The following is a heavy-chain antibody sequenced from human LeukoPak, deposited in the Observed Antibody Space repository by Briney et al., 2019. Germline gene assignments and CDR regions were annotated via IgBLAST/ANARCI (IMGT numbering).Heavy chain of an antibody. CDR3: ARQRGSYRSAVDY. D-gene: IGHD3-16*02. J-gene: IGHJ4*02. Sequence: GESLQISCKGSGYSFTNYWIGWVRQMPGKGLEWMGIIYPGDSDTRYSPSFEGQVTISADKSISTAYLQWSSLKASDTAMYYCARQRGSYRSAVDYWGQGTLVTVSS. CDR1: GYSFTNYW. V-gene: IGHV5-51*01. CDR2: IYPGDSDT.